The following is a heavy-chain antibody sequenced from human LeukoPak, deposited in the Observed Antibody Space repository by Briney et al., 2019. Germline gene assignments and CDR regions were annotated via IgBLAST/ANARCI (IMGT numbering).Heavy chain of an antibody. CDR1: GYTFTGYY. Sequence: ASVKVSCKASGYTFTGYYMHWVRQAPGQGLEWMGRINPNSGGTNYAQKFQGRVTMTRDTSISTAYMELSRLRSDDTAVYYCARLVLVPAADGEFDYWGQGTLVTVCS. D-gene: IGHD2-2*01. CDR3: ARLVLVPAADGEFDY. CDR2: INPNSGGT. J-gene: IGHJ4*02. V-gene: IGHV1-2*06.